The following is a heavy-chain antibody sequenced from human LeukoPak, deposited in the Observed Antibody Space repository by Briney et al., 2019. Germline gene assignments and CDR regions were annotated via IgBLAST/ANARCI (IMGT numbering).Heavy chain of an antibody. J-gene: IGHJ6*03. CDR1: GFPFDECA. V-gene: IGHV3-43*02. CDR3: AKDKGKPVYCYMDV. CDR2: ITEDCRHT. Sequence: GGSLKLSCAASGFPFDECAMHWVRQASGKGLEGVSLITEDCRHTFYADSVRGRFTISRDNNKNSLYLQMNSLTTEDTALYYCAKDKGKPVYCYMDVWGKGATVT.